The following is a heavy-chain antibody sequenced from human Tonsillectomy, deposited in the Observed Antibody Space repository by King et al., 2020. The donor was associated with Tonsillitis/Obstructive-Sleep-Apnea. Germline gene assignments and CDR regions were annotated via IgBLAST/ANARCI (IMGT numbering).Heavy chain of an antibody. CDR2: INHSGST. V-gene: IGHV4-34*01. J-gene: IGHJ6*03. Sequence: VQLQQWGAGLLKPSETLSLTCAVYGGSFSGYYWSWIRQPPGKGLEWIGEINHSGSTYYNPSLKSRLTISVDTSKNQFSLKLSSVTAADTAAYYCARDPGYCSSTSCYHNYYYYYMDVWGKGTTVTVSS. CDR1: GGSFSGYY. D-gene: IGHD2-2*01. CDR3: ARDPGYCSSTSCYHNYYYYYMDV.